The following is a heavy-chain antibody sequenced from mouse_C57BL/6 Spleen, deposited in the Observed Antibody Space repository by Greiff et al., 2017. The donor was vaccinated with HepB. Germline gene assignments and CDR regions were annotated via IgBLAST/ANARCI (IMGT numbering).Heavy chain of an antibody. CDR1: GYTFTSYW. J-gene: IGHJ1*03. D-gene: IGHD1-1*01. V-gene: IGHV1-52*01. CDR3: ARAYYYGSSYRYFDV. CDR2: IDPSDSET. Sequence: QVQLKESGAELVRPGSSVKLSCKASGYTFTSYWMHWVKQRPIQGLEWIGNIDPSDSETHYNQKFKDKATLTVDKSSSTAYMQLSSLTSEDSAVYYCARAYYYGSSYRYFDVWGTGTTVTVSS.